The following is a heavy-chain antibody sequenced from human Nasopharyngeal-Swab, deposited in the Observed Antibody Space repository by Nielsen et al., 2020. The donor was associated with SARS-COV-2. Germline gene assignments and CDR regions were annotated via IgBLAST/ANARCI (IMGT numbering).Heavy chain of an antibody. J-gene: IGHJ6*02. Sequence: GESLKISCAASGFTFSRCGMHWVRQAPGKGLEWVAVISYDGSNKYYADSVKGRFTISRDNSKNTLYLQMNSLRAEDTAVYYCARSYYGAYYGMDVWGQGTTVTVSS. D-gene: IGHD4-17*01. CDR2: ISYDGSNK. CDR3: ARSYYGAYYGMDV. V-gene: IGHV3-30*19. CDR1: GFTFSRCG.